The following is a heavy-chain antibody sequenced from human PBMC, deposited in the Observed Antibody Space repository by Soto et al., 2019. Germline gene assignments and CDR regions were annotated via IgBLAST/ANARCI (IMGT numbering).Heavy chain of an antibody. CDR1: GASITGGDYY. Sequence: QVQLQESGPGLVKPSQTLSLSCTVSGASITGGDYYWSWSRKPPGKGLAWIGYIHYPGNTVFNPSPKGRVSISVDTPKNQFSLRLNSVTAADTAVYYCSSLPDRYTSGLDYWGPGTLVTVSS. V-gene: IGHV4-30-4*01. CDR2: IHYPGNT. CDR3: SSLPDRYTSGLDY. D-gene: IGHD1-26*01. J-gene: IGHJ4*02.